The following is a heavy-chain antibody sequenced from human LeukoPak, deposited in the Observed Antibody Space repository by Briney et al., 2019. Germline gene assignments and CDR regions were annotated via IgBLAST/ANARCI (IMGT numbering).Heavy chain of an antibody. D-gene: IGHD6-13*01. CDR3: ARGIAAERYYYYMDV. CDR1: GGTSSSYA. Sequence: SVKVSCKASGGTSSSYAISWVRQAPGQGLEWMGGIIPIFGTANYAQKCQGRATITADESTSTAYMELSSLRSEDTAVYYCARGIAAERYYYYMDVWGKGTTVTVSS. J-gene: IGHJ6*03. V-gene: IGHV1-69*13. CDR2: IIPIFGTA.